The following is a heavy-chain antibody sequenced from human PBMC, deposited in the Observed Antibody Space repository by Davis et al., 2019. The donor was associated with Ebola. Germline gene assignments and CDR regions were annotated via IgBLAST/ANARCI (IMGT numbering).Heavy chain of an antibody. CDR1: GGSISSSSYY. D-gene: IGHD4-17*01. J-gene: IGHJ5*02. CDR2: IYYSGST. V-gene: IGHV4-39*01. Sequence: PSETLSLTCTVSGGSISSSSYYWGWIRQPPGKGLEWIGSIYYSGSTYYNPSLKSRVTISVDTSKNQFSLKLSSVTAADTAVYYCAMDYGAPGWFDPWGQGILVTVS. CDR3: AMDYGAPGWFDP.